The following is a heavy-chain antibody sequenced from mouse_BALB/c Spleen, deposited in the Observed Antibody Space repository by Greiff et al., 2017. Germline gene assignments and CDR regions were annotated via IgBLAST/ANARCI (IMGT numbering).Heavy chain of an antibody. CDR2: ISDGGSCT. V-gene: IGHV5-4*02. J-gene: IGHJ3*01. CDR3: ARGDYRYPFAY. Sequence: EVMLVESGGGLVKPGGSLKLSCAASGFTFSDYYMYWVRQNPEKRLEWVATISDGGSCTYYPDSVKGRFTISRDNAKNNLYLQMSSLKSEDTAMYYWARGDYRYPFAYWGQGTLVTVSA. CDR1: GFTFSDYY. D-gene: IGHD2-14*01.